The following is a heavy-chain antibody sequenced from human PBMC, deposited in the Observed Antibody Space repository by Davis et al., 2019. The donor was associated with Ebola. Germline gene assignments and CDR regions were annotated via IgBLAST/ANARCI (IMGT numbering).Heavy chain of an antibody. CDR3: ARVGSYYSSFGY. D-gene: IGHD1-26*01. Sequence: MPSETLSLICIAPGGSISSGDYYWSWIHQPPGKGLEWIGEINHSGSTNYNPSLKSRVTISVDTSKNQFSLKLSSVTAADTAVYYCARVGSYYSSFGYWGQGTLVTVSS. CDR1: GGSISSGDYY. CDR2: INHSGST. J-gene: IGHJ4*02. V-gene: IGHV4-34*01.